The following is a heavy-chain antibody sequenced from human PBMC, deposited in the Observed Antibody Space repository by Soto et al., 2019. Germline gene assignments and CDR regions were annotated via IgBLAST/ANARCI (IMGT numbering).Heavy chain of an antibody. Sequence: SETLSLTCTVSGGSISSGGYYWGWVRQHPGKGLEWIGCNFYSGNAFYNPSLKSRVSISLDTSKNQFSLKVTSVTAADTAVYFCARVYDTYPYYFDYWGQGTLVTVSS. D-gene: IGHD3-9*01. CDR2: NFYSGNA. V-gene: IGHV4-31*03. CDR3: ARVYDTYPYYFDY. J-gene: IGHJ4*02. CDR1: GGSISSGGYY.